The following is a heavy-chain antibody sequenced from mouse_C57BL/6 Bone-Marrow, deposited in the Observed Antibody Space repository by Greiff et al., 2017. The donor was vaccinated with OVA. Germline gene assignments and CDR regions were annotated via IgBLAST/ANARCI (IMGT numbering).Heavy chain of an antibody. J-gene: IGHJ4*01. CDR1: GFTFSSYG. CDR3: ARTKLPYAMDY. CDR2: ISSGGSYT. Sequence: EVKLMESGGDLVKPGGSLKLSCAASGFTFSSYGMSWVRQTPDKRLEWVATISSGGSYTYYPDSVKGRFTISRDNAKNTLYLQMSSLKSEDTAMYYCARTKLPYAMDYWGQGTSVTVSS. V-gene: IGHV5-6*02.